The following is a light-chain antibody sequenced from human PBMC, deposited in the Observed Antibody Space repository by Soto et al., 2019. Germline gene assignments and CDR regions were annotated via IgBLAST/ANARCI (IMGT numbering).Light chain of an antibody. V-gene: IGLV1-40*01. CDR2: GNS. CDR1: SSNIGAGYD. Sequence: QSVLTQPPSVSGAPGQRGTISCTGSSSNIGAGYDVHWYQQLPGTAPKLLIYGNSNRPSGVPDRFSGSKSGTSASLAITGLQAEDEADYYCQSYDSSLSAHYVFGTGTKVTV. CDR3: QSYDSSLSAHYV. J-gene: IGLJ1*01.